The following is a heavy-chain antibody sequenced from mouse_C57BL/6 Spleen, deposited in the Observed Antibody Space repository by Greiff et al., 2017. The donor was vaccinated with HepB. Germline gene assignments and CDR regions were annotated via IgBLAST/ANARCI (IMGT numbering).Heavy chain of an antibody. CDR2: IDPNSGGT. J-gene: IGHJ4*01. CDR1: GYTFTSYW. Sequence: QVQLKQPGAELVKPGASVKLSCKASGYTFTSYWMHWVKQRPGRGLEWIGRIDPNSGGTKYNEKFKSKATLTVDKPSSTAYMQLSSLTSEDSAVYYCARHALYYAMDYWGQGTSVTVSS. CDR3: ARHALYYAMDY. V-gene: IGHV1-72*01.